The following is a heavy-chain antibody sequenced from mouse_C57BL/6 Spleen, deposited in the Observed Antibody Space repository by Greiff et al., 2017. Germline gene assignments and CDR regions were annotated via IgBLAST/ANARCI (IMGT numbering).Heavy chain of an antibody. D-gene: IGHD2-3*01. CDR1: GYAFTNYL. J-gene: IGHJ2*01. CDR3: ARGGYDGYYGNFDY. Sequence: VQLKQSGAELVRPGTSVKVSCKASGYAFTNYLIEWVKQRPGQGLEWIGVINPGSGGTNYNEKFKGKATLTADKSSSTAYMQLSSLTSEDSAVYFCARGGYDGYYGNFDYWGQGTTLTVSS. V-gene: IGHV1-54*01. CDR2: INPGSGGT.